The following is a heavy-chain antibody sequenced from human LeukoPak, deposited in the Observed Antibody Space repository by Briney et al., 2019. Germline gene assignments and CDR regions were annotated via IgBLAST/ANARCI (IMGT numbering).Heavy chain of an antibody. Sequence: SETLSLTCIVSGDSITSGSYWSWIRQPPGKGLEWIGGIFHSGSTYYNPSLKSRVTISVDTSKNQFSLKLSSVTAADTAVYYCARANYYDTSGYSRGAFDIWGQGTMVTVSS. D-gene: IGHD3-22*01. CDR2: IFHSGST. J-gene: IGHJ3*02. CDR3: ARANYYDTSGYSRGAFDI. CDR1: GDSITSGSY. V-gene: IGHV4-38-2*02.